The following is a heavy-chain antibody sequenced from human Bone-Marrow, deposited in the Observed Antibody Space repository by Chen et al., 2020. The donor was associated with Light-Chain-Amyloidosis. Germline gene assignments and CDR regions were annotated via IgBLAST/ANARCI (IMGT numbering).Heavy chain of an antibody. CDR1: GYTFPNYW. CDR2: IYPDDSDA. CDR3: ARRRDGYNFDY. Sequence: EVQLEQSGPEVKKPGESLKISWKGSGYTFPNYWIGWVRQMPGKGLEWMGVIYPDDSDARYSPSFEGPVTISADKSITTAYLQWRSLKASDTAMYYCARRRDGYNFDYWGQGTLVTVSS. V-gene: IGHV5-51*01. D-gene: IGHD5-12*01. J-gene: IGHJ4*02.